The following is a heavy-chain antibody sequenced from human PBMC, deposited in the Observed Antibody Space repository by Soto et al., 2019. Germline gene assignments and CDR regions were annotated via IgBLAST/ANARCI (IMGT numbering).Heavy chain of an antibody. CDR1: GFSFSDYN. CDR2: ITSRSRYI. D-gene: IGHD3-22*01. CDR3: ARVWFYDSSGYYNYYYSGMDV. Sequence: EVQLVESGGGLVKPGGSLRLSCAASGFSFSDYNINWVRQAPGKGLEWVSSITSRSRYIYYADSVKGRFTISRDNAKNSLYLQMNSLRAEDTAVYYCARVWFYDSSGYYNYYYSGMDVWGPGTTVTVSS. J-gene: IGHJ6*02. V-gene: IGHV3-21*01.